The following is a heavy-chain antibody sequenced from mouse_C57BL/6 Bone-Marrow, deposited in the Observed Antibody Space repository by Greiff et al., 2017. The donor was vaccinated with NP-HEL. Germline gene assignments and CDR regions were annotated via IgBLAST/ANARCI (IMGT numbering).Heavy chain of an antibody. V-gene: IGHV5-12*01. J-gene: IGHJ3*01. CDR2: ISNGGGST. Sequence: EVQLVESGGGLVQPGGSLKLSCAASGFTFSDYYMYWVRQTPEKRLEWVAYISNGGGSTYYPDTVKGRFTISRDNAKNTLYLQMSRLKSEDTAMYYCARASGSSYTYWGQGTLVTVSA. D-gene: IGHD1-1*01. CDR3: ARASGSSYTY. CDR1: GFTFSDYY.